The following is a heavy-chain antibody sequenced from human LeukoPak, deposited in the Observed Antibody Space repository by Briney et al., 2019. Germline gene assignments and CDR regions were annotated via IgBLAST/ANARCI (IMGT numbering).Heavy chain of an antibody. CDR2: INRDGSGT. D-gene: IGHD3-16*01. CDR3: ARDLRGIHDY. CDR1: GFTFSSYW. Sequence: GRSLRLSCTASGFTFSSYWMHWVRQTQEKGLVWVSRINRDGSGTDYADSVRGRFTISRDNAKNTLYLQMHSLRAEDTALYYCARDLRGIHDYWGQGILVTVSS. V-gene: IGHV3-74*01. J-gene: IGHJ4*02.